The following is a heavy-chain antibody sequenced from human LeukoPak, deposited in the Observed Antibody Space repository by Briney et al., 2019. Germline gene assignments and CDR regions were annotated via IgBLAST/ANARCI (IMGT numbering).Heavy chain of an antibody. Sequence: SETLSLTCTVSGGSISSSSYYWGWIRQPPGKGLEWIGSIYYSGSTYYNPSLKSRVTISVDTSKNQFSLKLSSVTAADTAVYYCARRIDPTLYYFDYWGQGTLVTVSS. V-gene: IGHV4-39*01. CDR3: ARRIDPTLYYFDY. J-gene: IGHJ4*02. CDR2: IYYSGST. CDR1: GGSISSSSYY. D-gene: IGHD3-16*02.